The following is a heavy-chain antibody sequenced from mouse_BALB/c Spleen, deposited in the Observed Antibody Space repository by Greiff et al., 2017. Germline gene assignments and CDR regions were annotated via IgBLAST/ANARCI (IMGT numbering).Heavy chain of an antibody. CDR3: ARDAYYRYDDRDAMDY. Sequence: VKLMESGPGLVAPSQSLSITCTVSGFSLTSYGVHWVRQPPGKGLEWLGVIWAGGSTNYNSALMSRLSISKDNSKSQVFLKMNSLQTDDTAMYYCARDAYYRYDDRDAMDYWGQGTSVTVSS. J-gene: IGHJ4*01. CDR1: GFSLTSYG. D-gene: IGHD2-14*01. V-gene: IGHV2-9*02. CDR2: IWAGGST.